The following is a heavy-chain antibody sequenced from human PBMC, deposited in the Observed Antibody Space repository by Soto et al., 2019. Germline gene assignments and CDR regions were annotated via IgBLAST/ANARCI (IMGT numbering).Heavy chain of an antibody. Sequence: VQLVESGGGLVQPGGSLRLSCAASGFTVSSNYMTWVRQTPGRGLEWVSVISSGGSTYYAESVKGRFTISRDNSKNTVYLQMNSLTAEDTAVHYCARDGTSTISARALDFWGQGTLVTVSS. J-gene: IGHJ4*02. CDR3: ARDGTSTISARALDF. D-gene: IGHD6-6*01. CDR1: GFTVSSNY. V-gene: IGHV3-66*01. CDR2: ISSGGST.